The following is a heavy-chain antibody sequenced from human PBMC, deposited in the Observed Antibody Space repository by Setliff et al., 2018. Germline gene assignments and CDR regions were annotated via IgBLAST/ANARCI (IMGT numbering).Heavy chain of an antibody. CDR2: IRSKTSGFAT. CDR3: TRRGVHSSGYYPIDS. CDR1: GFTFSGSA. D-gene: IGHD3-22*01. J-gene: IGHJ4*02. Sequence: GGSLRLSCAASGFTFSGSAMHWVRQASGKGLEWVGRIRSKTSGFATAYSASVKGRFTISRDDSMNTAYLQMDSLRTEDTAVYYCTRRGVHSSGYYPIDSWGQGTLVTVSS. V-gene: IGHV3-73*01.